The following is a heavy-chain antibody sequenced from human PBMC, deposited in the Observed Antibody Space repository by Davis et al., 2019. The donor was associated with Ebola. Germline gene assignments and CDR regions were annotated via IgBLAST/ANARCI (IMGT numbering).Heavy chain of an antibody. CDR2: FYYSGST. D-gene: IGHD3-16*01. V-gene: IGHV4-59*01. CDR1: GGSISAYY. J-gene: IGHJ3*02. Sequence: MPSETLSLTCTVSGGSISAYYWSWIRQPQGKGLEWIGDFYYSGSTNYNPSLKSRVTISVDTSKNQFSLKLCSVTTADTAVYYCAKGGAGAFDIWGQGTMVTVSS. CDR3: AKGGAGAFDI.